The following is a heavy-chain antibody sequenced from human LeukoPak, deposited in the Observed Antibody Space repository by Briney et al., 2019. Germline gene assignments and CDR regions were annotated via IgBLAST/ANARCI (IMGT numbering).Heavy chain of an antibody. J-gene: IGHJ6*03. D-gene: IGHD3-10*01. CDR2: VYHSGST. Sequence: PSETLSLTCTVSGYSISSGYYWGWIRQPPGKGLEWIGSVYHSGSTYYNPSLKSRVTISVDTSKHQFSLKLSSVTAADTAVYYCARATITMVRGVIIYYYYMDVWGKGTTVTVSS. CDR3: ARATITMVRGVIIYYYYMDV. CDR1: GYSISSGYY. V-gene: IGHV4-38-2*02.